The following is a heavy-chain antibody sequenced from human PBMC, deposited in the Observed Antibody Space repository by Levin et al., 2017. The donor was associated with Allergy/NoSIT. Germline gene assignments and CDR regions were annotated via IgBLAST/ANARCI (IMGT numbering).Heavy chain of an antibody. CDR2: INPSGGST. J-gene: IGHJ4*02. Sequence: ASVKVSCKASGYTFTSYYMHWVRQAPGQGLEWMGIINPSGGSTSYAQKFQGRVTMTRDTSTSTVYMELSSLRSEDTAVYYCARDIGDFWSGYYIGDYWGQGTLVTVSS. CDR3: ARDIGDFWSGYYIGDY. CDR1: GYTFTSYY. D-gene: IGHD3-3*01. V-gene: IGHV1-46*01.